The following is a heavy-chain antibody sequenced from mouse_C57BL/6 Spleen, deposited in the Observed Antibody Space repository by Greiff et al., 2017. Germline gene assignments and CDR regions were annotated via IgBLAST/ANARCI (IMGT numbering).Heavy chain of an antibody. D-gene: IGHD1-1*01. Sequence: QVQLQQPGAELVKPGASVKVSCKASGYTFTSYWMHWVKQRPGQGLEWIGRIHPSDSDTNYNQKFKGKATLTVDKSSSTAYLQLSSLTSEDSAVYYCAIFYYGSPFAYWGQGTLVTVSA. CDR1: GYTFTSYW. J-gene: IGHJ3*01. V-gene: IGHV1-74*01. CDR3: AIFYYGSPFAY. CDR2: IHPSDSDT.